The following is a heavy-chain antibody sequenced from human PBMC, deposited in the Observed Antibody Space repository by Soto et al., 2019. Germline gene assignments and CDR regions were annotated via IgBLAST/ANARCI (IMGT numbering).Heavy chain of an antibody. CDR1: GDSVSSNSAA. Sequence: QSQTLSLTCAISGDSVSSNSAAWNWIRQSPSRGLEWLGRTYYRSKWYNDYAVSVKSRITINPDTSKNQFSLQLNSVTPEDTAVYYCARGYDCWSGYYDAFDIWGQGTMVTVSS. CDR3: ARGYDCWSGYYDAFDI. J-gene: IGHJ3*02. V-gene: IGHV6-1*01. CDR2: TYYRSKWYN. D-gene: IGHD3-3*01.